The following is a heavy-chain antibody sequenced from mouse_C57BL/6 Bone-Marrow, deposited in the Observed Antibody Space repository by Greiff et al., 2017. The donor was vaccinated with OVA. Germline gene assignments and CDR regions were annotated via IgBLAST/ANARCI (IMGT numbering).Heavy chain of an antibody. CDR2: IYPRDGST. CDR3: ARSSGWLLPYAMDY. D-gene: IGHD2-3*01. Sequence: QVQLQQSDAELVKPGASVKISCKVSGYTFTDHTIHWMKQSPEQGLEWIGYIYPRDGSTKYNEKFKGKVTLTADNASSTDYMQLNSLTSADSAVYYCARSSGWLLPYAMDYWGQGTSVTVSS. CDR1: GYTFTDHT. J-gene: IGHJ4*01. V-gene: IGHV1-78*01.